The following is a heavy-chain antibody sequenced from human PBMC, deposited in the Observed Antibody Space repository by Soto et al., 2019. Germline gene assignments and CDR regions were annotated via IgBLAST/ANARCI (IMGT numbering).Heavy chain of an antibody. Sequence: PGGSLRLSCAASGFTFSSYWMSWVRQAPGKGLEWVANINQDGSEKYYVDSVKGRFTISRDNAKNSLYLQMNSLRAEDTAVYYCARGLGSSWFFLWGQGTLVTVSS. J-gene: IGHJ4*02. V-gene: IGHV3-7*01. CDR3: ARGLGSSWFFL. CDR2: INQDGSEK. D-gene: IGHD6-13*01. CDR1: GFTFSSYW.